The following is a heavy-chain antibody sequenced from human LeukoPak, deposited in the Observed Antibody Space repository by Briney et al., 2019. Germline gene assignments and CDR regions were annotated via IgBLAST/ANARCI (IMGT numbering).Heavy chain of an antibody. CDR1: GFTFSSYA. CDR3: ARESCTSCYIRPDYYYGMDV. CDR2: ISYDGSNK. Sequence: GGSLRLSCAASGFTFSSYAMHWVRRAPGKGLEWVAVISYDGSNKYYADSVKGRFTISRDNSKNTLYLQMNSLRAEDTAVYYCARESCTSCYIRPDYYYGMDVWGQGTTVTVSS. D-gene: IGHD2-2*02. V-gene: IGHV3-30-3*01. J-gene: IGHJ6*02.